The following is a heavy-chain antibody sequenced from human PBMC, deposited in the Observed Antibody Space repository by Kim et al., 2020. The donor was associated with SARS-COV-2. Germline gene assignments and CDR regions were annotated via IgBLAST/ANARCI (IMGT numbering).Heavy chain of an antibody. CDR3: AKDRALSGDSNYDDY. CDR1: GFTFSSYA. V-gene: IGHV3-23*01. J-gene: IGHJ4*02. Sequence: GGSLRLSCAASGFTFSSYAMSWVRQAPGKGLEWVSAISGSGGSTYYADSVKGRFTISRDNSKNTLYLQMNSLRAEDTAVYYCAKDRALSGDSNYDDYWGQGTLVTVSS. D-gene: IGHD3-9*01. CDR2: ISGSGGST.